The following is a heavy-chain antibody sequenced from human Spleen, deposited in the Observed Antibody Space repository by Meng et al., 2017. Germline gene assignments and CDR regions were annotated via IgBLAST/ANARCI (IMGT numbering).Heavy chain of an antibody. CDR1: GYNFPDYY. CDR3: ARSSWELPYPFDY. Sequence: QGQLVQSGAEVKKPGASVKVSCKPSGYNFPDYYIHWVRRAPGQGLEWLGWMNPNSGNRDYAQKFQGRVTMTRNTSISTAYMELGSLTYEDTAVYYCARSSWELPYPFDYWGQGTLVTVSS. D-gene: IGHD1-26*01. V-gene: IGHV1-8*02. CDR2: MNPNSGNR. J-gene: IGHJ4*02.